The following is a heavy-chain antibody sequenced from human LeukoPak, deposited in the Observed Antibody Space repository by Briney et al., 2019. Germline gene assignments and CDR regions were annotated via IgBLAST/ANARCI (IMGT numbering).Heavy chain of an antibody. V-gene: IGHV3-23*01. CDR1: GFTFSSYA. CDR3: AKDSAFYYIDV. J-gene: IGHJ6*03. D-gene: IGHD3-10*01. Sequence: GGSLRLSCAASGFTFSSYAMSWVRQAPGKGLEWVSGISLDGATTYYAGSVEGRFTISRDNSKNTLYLQMNSLKGDDTAVYYCAKDSAFYYIDVWGKGTTVIISS. CDR2: ISLDGATT.